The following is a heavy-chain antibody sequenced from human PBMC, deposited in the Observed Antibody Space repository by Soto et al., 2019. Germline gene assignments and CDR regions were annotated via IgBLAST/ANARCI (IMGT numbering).Heavy chain of an antibody. CDR3: ARGWVVVVAATRAYWYFDL. CDR2: MNPNSGNT. D-gene: IGHD2-15*01. V-gene: IGHV1-8*01. CDR1: GYTFTSYD. Sequence: QVQLVQSGAEVKKPGASVKVSCKASGYTFTSYDINWVRQATGQGLEWMGWMNPNSGNTGYAQNFQGRVTMTTNSSISTAYMELSSLRSEDTAVYYCARGWVVVVAATRAYWYFDLWGRGTLFTVSS. J-gene: IGHJ2*01.